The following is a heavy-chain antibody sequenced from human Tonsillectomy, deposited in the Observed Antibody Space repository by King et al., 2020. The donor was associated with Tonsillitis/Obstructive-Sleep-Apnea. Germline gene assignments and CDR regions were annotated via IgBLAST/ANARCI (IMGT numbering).Heavy chain of an antibody. CDR3: ARVSFIVVVPAAIGGKDYFDY. CDR2: INHSGST. Sequence: VQLQQWGAGLLKPSETLSLTCAVYGGSFSGYYWSWLRQPPGKGLEWIGEINHSGSTNYNPSLKSRVTISVDTSKNQFSLKLSSVTAADTAVYYCARVSFIVVVPAAIGGKDYFDYWGQGTLVTVSS. D-gene: IGHD2-2*02. J-gene: IGHJ4*02. V-gene: IGHV4-34*01. CDR1: GGSFSGYY.